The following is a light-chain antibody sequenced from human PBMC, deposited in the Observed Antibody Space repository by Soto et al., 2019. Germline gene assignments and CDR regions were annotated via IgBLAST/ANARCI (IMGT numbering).Light chain of an antibody. CDR1: QGIIHY. CDR3: QKYNSAPL. J-gene: IGKJ1*01. V-gene: IGKV1-27*01. CDR2: DAS. Sequence: DIQMTQSPSSLSASVGDRVTITCRASQGIIHYLAWYQQKPGKVPKLLIYDASTLQSGVPSRFSGSGSGTDFTLTISNLQPEDVATYYCQKYNSAPLFGQGTKV.